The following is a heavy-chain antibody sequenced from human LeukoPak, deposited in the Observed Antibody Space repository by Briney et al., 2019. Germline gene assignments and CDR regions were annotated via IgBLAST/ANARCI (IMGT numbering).Heavy chain of an antibody. D-gene: IGHD3-10*01. CDR3: ARGGFREFDS. CDR2: IYYSGST. CDR1: GGSISKFY. V-gene: IGHV4-59*01. J-gene: IGHJ4*02. Sequence: SETLSLTCSVSGGSISKFYWSWIRQPPGKGLEWIGYIYYSGSTNYNPSLKSRVTISVDTSKNQSSLKLSSVTAADTAVYYCARGGFREFDSWGQGTLVIVSS.